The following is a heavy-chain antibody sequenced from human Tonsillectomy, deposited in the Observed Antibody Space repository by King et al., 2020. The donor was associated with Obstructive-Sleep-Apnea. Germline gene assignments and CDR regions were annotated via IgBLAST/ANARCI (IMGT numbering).Heavy chain of an antibody. CDR1: GGSNSSSSYY. CDR3: SSGYYYPPYYYYGMDV. Sequence: QLQESGPGLVKPSETLSLTCTVSGGSNSSSSYYWGWIRQPPGKGLEWIGSIYYSGSTYYNPSLKSRVTISVDTSKNQFSLKLSSVTAADTAVYYCSSGYYYPPYYYYGMDVWGQGTTVTVSS. J-gene: IGHJ6*02. CDR2: IYYSGST. V-gene: IGHV4-39*01. D-gene: IGHD3-22*01.